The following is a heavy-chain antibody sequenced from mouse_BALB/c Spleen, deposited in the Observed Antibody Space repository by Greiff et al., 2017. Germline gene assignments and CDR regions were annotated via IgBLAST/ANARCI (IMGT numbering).Heavy chain of an antibody. Sequence: DVKLVESGGGLVKPGGSLKLSCAASGFAFSYYDMSWVRQTPEKRLEWVAYISSGGGGIYYPDTVKGRFTISRDNAKNTLYLQMSSLKSEDTAMYFCARRGYYGNYYAMDYWGQGTSVTVSS. CDR1: GFAFSYYD. J-gene: IGHJ4*01. V-gene: IGHV5-12-1*01. CDR3: ARRGYYGNYYAMDY. D-gene: IGHD2-1*01. CDR2: ISSGGGGI.